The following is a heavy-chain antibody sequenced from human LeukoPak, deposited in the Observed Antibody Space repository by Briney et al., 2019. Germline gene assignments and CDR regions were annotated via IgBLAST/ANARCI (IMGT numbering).Heavy chain of an antibody. CDR1: GGSISIYY. CDR3: ARDRAVAGRYYYGMDV. Sequence: SETLSLTCTVSGGSISIYYWSWIRQPPGKGLECIGNIYYRGSTNYNPSLKSRVTISVDTSKNQFSLKLTSVTAADTAVYYCARDRAVAGRYYYGMDVWGQGTTVTVSS. CDR2: IYYRGST. V-gene: IGHV4-59*01. J-gene: IGHJ6*02. D-gene: IGHD6-19*01.